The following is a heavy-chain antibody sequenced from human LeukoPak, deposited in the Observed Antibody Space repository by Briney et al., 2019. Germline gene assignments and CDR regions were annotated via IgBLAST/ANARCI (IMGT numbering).Heavy chain of an antibody. CDR1: GFTFGDYA. CDR2: ISGSGGNT. J-gene: IGHJ4*02. D-gene: IGHD6-19*01. V-gene: IGHV3-23*01. CDR3: ARDRQRAGLDY. Sequence: GGSLRLSCTASGFTFGDYAMSWFRQAPGKGLEWVSAISGSGGNTYYAASLKGRFTISRDNSKNTLYLQMNSLRAEDTAVYYCARDRQRAGLDYWGQGTLVTVSS.